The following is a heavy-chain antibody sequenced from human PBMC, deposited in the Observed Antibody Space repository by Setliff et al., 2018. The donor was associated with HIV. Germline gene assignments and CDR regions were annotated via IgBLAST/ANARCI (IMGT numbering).Heavy chain of an antibody. J-gene: IGHJ4*02. CDR1: GFTFRDYS. D-gene: IGHD6-13*01. V-gene: IGHV3-7*03. CDR2: INQDASKK. CDR3: ATILVNQQPYRYFDY. Sequence: GGSLRLSCTASGFTFRDYSMNWVRQAPGKGLEWVANINQDASKKCYVDSVKGRFTISRDNAKNSLSLQMNSLRVEDTAVYFCATILVNQQPYRYFDYWGQGTLATVSS.